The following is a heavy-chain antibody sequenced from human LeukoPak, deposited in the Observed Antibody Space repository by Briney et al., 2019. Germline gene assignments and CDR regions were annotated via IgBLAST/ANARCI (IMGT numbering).Heavy chain of an antibody. D-gene: IGHD4-17*01. Sequence: GGSLRLSCTASGFTFINYAMTWVRQAPGKGLEWVSTVTGGGPSTYYADSVKGHFTVSRDNSKNTLYLQMNSLRAEDTAIYYCAKYSGDYGITAWGQGTLVTVSS. CDR2: VTGGGPST. V-gene: IGHV3-23*01. J-gene: IGHJ5*02. CDR1: GFTFINYA. CDR3: AKYSGDYGITA.